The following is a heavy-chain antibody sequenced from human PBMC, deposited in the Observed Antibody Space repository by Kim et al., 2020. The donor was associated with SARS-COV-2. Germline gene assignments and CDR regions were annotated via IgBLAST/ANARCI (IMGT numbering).Heavy chain of an antibody. CDR1: GFTFDDYT. V-gene: IGHV3-43*01. D-gene: IGHD1-26*01. CDR3: ASSGSYPTSYYYYGMDV. J-gene: IGHJ6*02. CDR2: ISWDGGST. Sequence: GGSLRLSCAASGFTFDDYTMHWVRQAPGKGLEWVSLISWDGGSTYYADSVKGRFTISRDNSKNSLYLQMNSLRTEDTALYYCASSGSYPTSYYYYGMDVWGQGTTVTVSS.